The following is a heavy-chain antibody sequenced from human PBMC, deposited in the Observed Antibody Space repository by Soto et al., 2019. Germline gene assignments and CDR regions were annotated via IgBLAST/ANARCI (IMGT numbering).Heavy chain of an antibody. D-gene: IGHD1-20*01. Sequence: PSETLSLTCAVSSGSISSSNWRSWVRQPPGKGLEWIGEIYHSGSTNYNPSLKSRVTISVDKCKSQFSLKLSSVTAADTAVYYCVRLTGTMGPYYFDYWGQGTLVTVSS. J-gene: IGHJ4*02. V-gene: IGHV4-4*02. CDR1: SGSISSSNW. CDR3: VRLTGTMGPYYFDY. CDR2: IYHSGST.